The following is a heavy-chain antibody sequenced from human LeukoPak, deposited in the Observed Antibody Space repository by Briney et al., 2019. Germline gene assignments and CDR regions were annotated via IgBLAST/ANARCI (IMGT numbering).Heavy chain of an antibody. CDR3: AALGDITGTAGYFDY. V-gene: IGHV1-58*01. CDR1: GFTFTSSA. CDR2: IVVGSGNT. J-gene: IGHJ4*02. D-gene: IGHD1-7*01. Sequence: GTSVKVSCKASGFTFTSSAVQWVRQARGQRLEWIGWIVVGSGNTNYAQKFQERVAITRDMSTSTAYMELSSLRSEDTAVYYCAALGDITGTAGYFDYWGQGTLVTVSS.